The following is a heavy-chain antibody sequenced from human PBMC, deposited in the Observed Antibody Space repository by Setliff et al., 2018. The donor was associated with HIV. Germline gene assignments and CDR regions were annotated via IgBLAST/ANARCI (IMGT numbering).Heavy chain of an antibody. V-gene: IGHV1-69*05. CDR3: ARGYYNFWSGYYDSRFPNPIDAFDI. D-gene: IGHD3-3*01. CDR1: GGTFSDYA. CDR2: VIPVFGTG. Sequence: KVSCKVSGGTFSDYAVTWVRQAPGQGLEWMGGVIPVFGTGNYAQKFQGRVTITTDESTRTAYMELRSLRSEDTAVYYCARGYYNFWSGYYDSRFPNPIDAFDIWGQGTMVTVSS. J-gene: IGHJ3*02.